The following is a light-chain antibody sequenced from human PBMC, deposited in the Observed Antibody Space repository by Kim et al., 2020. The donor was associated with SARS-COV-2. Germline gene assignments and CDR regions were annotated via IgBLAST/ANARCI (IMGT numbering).Light chain of an antibody. CDR1: QGIGNY. Sequence: AAVGDRVTITCRASQGIGNYLAWYQQKVGEAPELLIYATSSLQSGVPSRFSGSGSGTDFTLTISSLQPEDFATYYCQQLNFYPLSFGGGTKVDIK. J-gene: IGKJ4*01. CDR3: QQLNFYPLS. V-gene: IGKV1-9*01. CDR2: ATS.